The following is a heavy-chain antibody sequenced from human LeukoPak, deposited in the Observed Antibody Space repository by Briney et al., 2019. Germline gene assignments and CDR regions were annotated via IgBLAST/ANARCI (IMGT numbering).Heavy chain of an antibody. V-gene: IGHV4-34*01. J-gene: IGHJ6*03. CDR1: GGSFSGYY. Sequence: SETLSLTCAVYGGSFSGYYWSWIRQPPGKGLEWIGEINHSGSTNYNPSLESRVTISVDTSKNQFSLKLSSVTATDTAVYYCARGVASRTYYYDSSGYNYYYYMDVWGKGTTVTVSS. CDR3: ARGVASRTYYYDSSGYNYYYYMDV. CDR2: INHSGST. D-gene: IGHD3-22*01.